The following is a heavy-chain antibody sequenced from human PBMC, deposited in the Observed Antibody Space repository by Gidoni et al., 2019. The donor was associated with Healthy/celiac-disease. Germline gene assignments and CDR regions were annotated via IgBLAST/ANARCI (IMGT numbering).Heavy chain of an antibody. CDR3: AKKGGYYDSSGLGHWYFDL. V-gene: IGHV3-23*01. CDR2: ISGSGGST. Sequence: EVQLLESGGGLVQPGGSLRLSCAASGFTFSSYAMSWVRQAPGTGLEWVSAISGSGGSTYYADSVKGRFTISRDNSKNTLYLQMNSLRAEDTAVYYCAKKGGYYDSSGLGHWYFDLWGRGTLVTVSS. J-gene: IGHJ2*01. D-gene: IGHD3-22*01. CDR1: GFTFSSYA.